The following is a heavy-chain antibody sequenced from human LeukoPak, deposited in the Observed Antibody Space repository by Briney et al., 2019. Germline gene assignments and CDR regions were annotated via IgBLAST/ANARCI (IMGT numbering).Heavy chain of an antibody. J-gene: IGHJ4*02. CDR2: IKAKAHGGTI. CDR3: TTDGVGVEGATYDN. D-gene: IGHD1-26*01. Sequence: GGSLRLSCAASGFTFINAWMAWVRRAPGKGLEWVGRIKAKAHGGTIEYAAPAKGRFTISRDDSKNTLYLQMNSLKTEDTAVYYCTTDGVGVEGATYDNWGQGTLVSVSS. CDR1: GFTFINAW. V-gene: IGHV3-15*01.